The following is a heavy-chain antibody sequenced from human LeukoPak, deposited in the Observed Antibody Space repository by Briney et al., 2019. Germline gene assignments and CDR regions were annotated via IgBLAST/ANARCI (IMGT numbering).Heavy chain of an antibody. Sequence: GGSLRLSCEASGFTFSTYIMTWVRQAPGKGLEWVSTIKAGAEATFYADSVKDRLTISRDNSKNTLYLQMNSLRADDTALYFCARDHESSGYPTSDYGGQGTLVTVSS. V-gene: IGHV3-23*01. D-gene: IGHD3-22*01. CDR1: GFTFSTYI. CDR2: IKAGAEAT. J-gene: IGHJ4*02. CDR3: ARDHESSGYPTSDY.